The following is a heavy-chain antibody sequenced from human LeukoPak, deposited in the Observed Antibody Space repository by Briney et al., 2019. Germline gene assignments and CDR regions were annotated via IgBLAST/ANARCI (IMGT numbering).Heavy chain of an antibody. Sequence: SETLSLTCTVSGDSISSYYWSWSRQPPGKGLEWIGYIYHSGNTNSNPSLKSRVTISVDTTKNQFSLKLSSVTAADTAVYYCARSIIVVVAAGALDIWGQGPMVTVSS. D-gene: IGHD2-21*02. CDR3: ARSIIVVVAAGALDI. CDR2: IYHSGNT. J-gene: IGHJ3*02. CDR1: GDSISSYY. V-gene: IGHV4-59*08.